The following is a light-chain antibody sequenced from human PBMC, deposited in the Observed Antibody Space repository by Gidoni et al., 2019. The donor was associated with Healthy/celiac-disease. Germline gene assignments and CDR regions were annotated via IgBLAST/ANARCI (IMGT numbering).Light chain of an antibody. CDR3: QQRSNWPKLT. Sequence: EIVLTQSPATLSLSPGERATLSCRASQSVSSYLAWYQQKPGQAPRLLIYDASNRATGIPARFSGSGSGTDFTLTISSLEPEDFAVYSCQQRSNWPKLTFGGGTKVKIK. CDR2: DAS. J-gene: IGKJ4*01. CDR1: QSVSSY. V-gene: IGKV3-11*01.